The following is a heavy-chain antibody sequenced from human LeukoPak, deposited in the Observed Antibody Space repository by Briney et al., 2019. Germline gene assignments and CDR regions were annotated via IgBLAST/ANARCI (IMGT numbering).Heavy chain of an antibody. CDR1: GGSFSGYY. D-gene: IGHD5-12*01. J-gene: IGHJ4*02. Sequence: SETLSLTCAVYGGSFSGYYWSWIRQPPGKGLEWIGEINHGGSTNYNPSLKSRVTISVDTSKNQFSLKLSSVTAADTAVYYCARGWLRGPSFDYWGQGTLVTVSS. V-gene: IGHV4-34*01. CDR3: ARGWLRGPSFDY. CDR2: INHGGST.